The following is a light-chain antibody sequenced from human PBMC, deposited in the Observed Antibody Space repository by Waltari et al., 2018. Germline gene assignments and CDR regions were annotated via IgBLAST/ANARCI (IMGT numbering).Light chain of an antibody. CDR3: AVWYDSLNGVV. Sequence: QSVLTQPPSVSEATRPRVTISCSGSRSHIRHNAVCWYQQLPGKAPKLLIYYDDLFPSGVSDRFSCSKAGTLAPLAISGLQSDDEADYYCAVWYDSLNGVVFGGGTKLTVL. J-gene: IGLJ2*01. CDR1: RSHIRHNA. V-gene: IGLV1-36*01. CDR2: YDD.